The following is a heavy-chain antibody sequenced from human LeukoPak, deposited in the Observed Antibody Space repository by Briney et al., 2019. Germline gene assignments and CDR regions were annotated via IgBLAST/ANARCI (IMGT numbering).Heavy chain of an antibody. Sequence: PSETLSLTCTVSGGSISSYYWSWIRHPPGKGLEWIAYIYYSGSTNYNPSLKSRVTISVDTSKNQFSLKLSSVTAADTAVYYCARVRGYRDGYNHPFDYWGQGTLVTVSS. J-gene: IGHJ4*02. V-gene: IGHV4-59*01. CDR3: ARVRGYRDGYNHPFDY. CDR2: IYYSGST. D-gene: IGHD5-24*01. CDR1: GGSISSYY.